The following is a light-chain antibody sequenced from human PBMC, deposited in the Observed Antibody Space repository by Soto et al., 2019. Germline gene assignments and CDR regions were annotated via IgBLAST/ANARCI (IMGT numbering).Light chain of an antibody. CDR1: QGISSF. Sequence: DIQLTQSPSFPSASIAGRXXXXAXXSQGISSFLAWYQQKPGKAPNLLIFAASTLQSGVPSRFTGSGSGTDFTLTISSLQPEDFATYYCQQFSSYPLTFGGGTKVDIK. V-gene: IGKV1-9*01. J-gene: IGKJ4*01. CDR2: AAS. CDR3: QQFSSYPLT.